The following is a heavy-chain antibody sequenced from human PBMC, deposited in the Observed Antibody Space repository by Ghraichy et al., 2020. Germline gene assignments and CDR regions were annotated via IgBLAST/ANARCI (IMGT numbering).Heavy chain of an antibody. CDR3: AKDRLGHYDSSGYYSQGDAFDI. V-gene: IGHV3-23*01. CDR2: ISGSGGST. CDR1: GFTFSSYA. D-gene: IGHD3-22*01. J-gene: IGHJ3*02. Sequence: LSLTCAASGFTFSSYAMSWVRQAPGKGLEWVSAISGSGGSTYYADSVKGRFTISRDNSKNTLYLQMNSLRAEDTAVYYCAKDRLGHYDSSGYYSQGDAFDIWGQGTMVTVSS.